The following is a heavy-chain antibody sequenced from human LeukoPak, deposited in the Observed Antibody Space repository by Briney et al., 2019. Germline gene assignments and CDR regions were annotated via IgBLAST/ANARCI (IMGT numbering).Heavy chain of an antibody. CDR3: ARVQTGDYYGMDV. CDR1: GYTFTGYY. Sequence: ASVKVSCKASGYTFTGYYMHWVRRAPGQGLEWMGWINPNSGGTNYAQKFQGRVTMTRDTSISTAYMELSRLRSDDTAVYYCARVQTGDYYGMDVWGQGTTVTVSS. CDR2: INPNSGGT. J-gene: IGHJ6*02. V-gene: IGHV1-2*02. D-gene: IGHD1-14*01.